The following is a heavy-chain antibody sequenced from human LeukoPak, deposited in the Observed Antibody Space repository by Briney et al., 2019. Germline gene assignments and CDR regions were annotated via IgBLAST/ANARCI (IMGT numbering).Heavy chain of an antibody. J-gene: IGHJ4*02. CDR3: ARDKDWGFDY. V-gene: IGHV3-30*03. CDR2: ISYDGRRT. D-gene: IGHD3-16*01. Sequence: PGGSLRLSCAASGFTFSDFGMHWVRQAPGKGLEWMAAISYDGRRTHYADSVEARFTISRDNSESTLFLQMNSLKPEDTAVYYCARDKDWGFDYWGQGTLVTVSS. CDR1: GFTFSDFG.